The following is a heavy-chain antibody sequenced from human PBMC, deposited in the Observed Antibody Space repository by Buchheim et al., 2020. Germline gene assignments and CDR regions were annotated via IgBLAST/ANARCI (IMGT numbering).Heavy chain of an antibody. V-gene: IGHV3-23*01. CDR2: IRGSGDRT. J-gene: IGHJ6*02. CDR1: GFTFSGYV. CDR3: AKDLDV. Sequence: EVQLLESGGGLVQPGGSLRLSCVASGFTFSGYVMTWVRQAPGKGLEWVSAIRGSGDRTYYADSVKGRFTISRDNSKKTLYMQMNSLSVEDTAIYYCAKDLDVWGQGTT.